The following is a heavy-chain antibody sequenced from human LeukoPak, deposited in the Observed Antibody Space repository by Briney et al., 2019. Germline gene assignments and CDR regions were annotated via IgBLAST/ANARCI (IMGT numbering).Heavy chain of an antibody. CDR3: ARMDMDIAMVTNYLDH. CDR1: GYTFTSHY. CDR2: IHPSGSST. J-gene: IGHJ5*02. V-gene: IGHV1-46*01. D-gene: IGHD5-18*01. Sequence: ASVKISCKASGYTFTSHYMHWVRQAPVQGLEWMGVIHPSGSSTNYAQKFQGRLTMTKDTSTSTVYIELDSLTSDDTAVYYCARMDMDIAMVTNYLDHWGQGTLVIVSS.